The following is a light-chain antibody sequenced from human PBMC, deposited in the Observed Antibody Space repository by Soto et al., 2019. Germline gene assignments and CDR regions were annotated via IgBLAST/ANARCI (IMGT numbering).Light chain of an antibody. V-gene: IGKV3-15*01. J-gene: IGKJ4*01. CDR3: QQYSYWPLT. CDR2: GAS. CDR1: QTISSN. Sequence: EIVMTQSPSTLSVSAGERATLSCRASQTISSNLAWYQQKPGQAPRLLIYGASTKPTGIPSRFSGSGSGTEFTVTISSLQPEDLAVYYCQQYSYWPLTFGGGTKVEIK.